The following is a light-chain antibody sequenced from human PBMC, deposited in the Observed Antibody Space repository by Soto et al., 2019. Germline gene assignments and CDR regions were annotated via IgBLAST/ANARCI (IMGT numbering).Light chain of an antibody. Sequence: DIQMTQSPSSLSASVGDRVTITCRASQGIGTDLGWYQQKPGKAPKRLIYATSSLQSWVPPRFSGSGSGTEFTLTISSLQPEDFATYFCLQHNTYPRTFGQGTKVEIK. CDR1: QGIGTD. CDR3: LQHNTYPRT. J-gene: IGKJ1*01. CDR2: ATS. V-gene: IGKV1-17*01.